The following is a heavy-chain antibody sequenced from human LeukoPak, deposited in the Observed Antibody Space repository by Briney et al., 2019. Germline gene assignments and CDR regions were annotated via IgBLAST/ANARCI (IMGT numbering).Heavy chain of an antibody. D-gene: IGHD6-13*01. J-gene: IGHJ1*01. V-gene: IGHV4-59*01. CDR3: ARSITSSWYGDFQH. CDR1: GGSISSYY. CDR2: IHYSGST. Sequence: SETLSLTCTVSGGSISSYYWSWIRQPPGKGLEWIGYIHYSGSTNYNPSLKSRVTISVDTSKNQFSLKLSSVTAADTAVYYCARSITSSWYGDFQHWGQGTLVTVSS.